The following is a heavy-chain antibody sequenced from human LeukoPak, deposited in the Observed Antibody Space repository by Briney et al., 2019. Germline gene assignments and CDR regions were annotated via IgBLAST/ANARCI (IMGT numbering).Heavy chain of an antibody. Sequence: GGSLRLSCAASGFTFSSYAMHWVRQAPGKGLEWVAVISYDGSNKYYADSVKGRFTISRDNSKNTLYLQMNSLRAEDTAVYYCARDLKGYGSGSYPTAYWGQGTLVTVSS. CDR2: ISYDGSNK. J-gene: IGHJ4*02. V-gene: IGHV3-30*04. D-gene: IGHD3-10*01. CDR3: ARDLKGYGSGSYPTAY. CDR1: GFTFSSYA.